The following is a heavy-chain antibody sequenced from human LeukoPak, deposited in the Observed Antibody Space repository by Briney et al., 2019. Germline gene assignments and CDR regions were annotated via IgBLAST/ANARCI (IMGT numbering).Heavy chain of an antibody. CDR3: GSRRGRFFTHCRTECYSGYDC. CDR2: IDQSGNT. D-gene: IGHD3-3*01. Sequence: SETLSLTCAVSGGSFSGHYWSWLRQSPGEGREWIGEIDQSGNTNYNPSLKGRLTISVDTSKSQFSLRMRSVTGADTAGYFCGSRRGRFFTHCRTECYSGYDCWGQGALVAVAS. CDR1: GGSFSGHY. V-gene: IGHV4-34*01. J-gene: IGHJ4*02.